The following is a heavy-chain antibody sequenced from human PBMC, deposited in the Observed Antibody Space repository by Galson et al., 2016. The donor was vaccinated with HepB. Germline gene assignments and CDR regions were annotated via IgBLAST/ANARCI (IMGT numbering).Heavy chain of an antibody. CDR2: INPSGGST. CDR3: AREPPGGTRGNDY. V-gene: IGHV1-46*01. CDR1: GYSFTRFA. D-gene: IGHD3/OR15-3a*01. Sequence: SVKVSCKASGYSFTRFAIHWVRQAPGQGLEWMGIINPSGGSTTYAQKFQGRVTMTRDTSTSTVYMELSSLRSEDTAVYYCAREPPGGTRGNDYWGQGTLVT. J-gene: IGHJ4*02.